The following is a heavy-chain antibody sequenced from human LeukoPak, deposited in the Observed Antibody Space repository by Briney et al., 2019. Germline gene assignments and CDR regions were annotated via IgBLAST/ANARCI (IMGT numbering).Heavy chain of an antibody. Sequence: ASVKVSCKASGYTFTGHYMHWVRQAPGQGLEWMGWINPNSGGTIYAQKFQGRVTMTRDTSISTAYMELSSLRSDDTAVYYCARYYGDLHWYFDLWGRGTLVTVSS. CDR1: GYTFTGHY. CDR3: ARYYGDLHWYFDL. D-gene: IGHD4-17*01. J-gene: IGHJ2*01. V-gene: IGHV1-2*02. CDR2: INPNSGGT.